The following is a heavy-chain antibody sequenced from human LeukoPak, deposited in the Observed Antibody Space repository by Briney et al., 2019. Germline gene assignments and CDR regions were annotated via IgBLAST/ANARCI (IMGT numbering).Heavy chain of an antibody. CDR2: IKQDGSQI. V-gene: IGHV3-7*03. J-gene: IGHJ5*02. CDR1: GFTYSSYW. CDR3: ARSSVGSSWPRGWFDP. Sequence: GGSLRLSCAASGFTYSSYWMSWVRQAPGKGLEWVANIKQDGSQIYYVDSVKGRLAISRDNAKNSLYLQMNSLRAEDTAVYYCARSSVGSSWPRGWFDPWGQGTLVTVSS. D-gene: IGHD6-13*01.